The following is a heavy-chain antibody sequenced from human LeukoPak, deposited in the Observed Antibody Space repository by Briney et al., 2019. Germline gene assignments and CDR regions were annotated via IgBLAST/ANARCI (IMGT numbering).Heavy chain of an antibody. J-gene: IGHJ5*02. Sequence: PSQTLSLTCTVSGGSISSGGYYWSWIRQPPGKGLEWIGEINHSGSTNYNPSLKSRVTISVDTSKNQFSLKLSSVTAADTAVYYCARGAAATVVRPMFNWFDPWGQGTLVTVSS. CDR1: GGSISSGGYY. V-gene: IGHV4-30-2*01. D-gene: IGHD6-25*01. CDR3: ARGAAATVVRPMFNWFDP. CDR2: INHSGST.